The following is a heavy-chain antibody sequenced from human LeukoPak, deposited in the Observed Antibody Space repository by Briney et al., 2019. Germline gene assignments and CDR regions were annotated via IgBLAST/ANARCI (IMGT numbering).Heavy chain of an antibody. V-gene: IGHV1-69*04. CDR2: IIPILGIA. CDR3: ARASEGAKNRYGRFLLFDY. Sequence: PSVKFSCKASGGTFSSYAISWVRQAPGQGLEWMGRIIPILGIANYAQKFQGRVTITADKSTSTAYMELSSLRSEDTAVYYCARASEGAKNRYGRFLLFDYWGQGTLVTISS. D-gene: IGHD5-18*01. J-gene: IGHJ4*02. CDR1: GGTFSSYA.